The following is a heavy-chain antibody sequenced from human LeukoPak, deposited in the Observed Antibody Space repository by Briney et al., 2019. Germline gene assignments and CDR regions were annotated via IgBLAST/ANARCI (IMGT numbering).Heavy chain of an antibody. V-gene: IGHV1-18*01. CDR2: ISAYNDNT. CDR1: GYTFTSYG. J-gene: IGHJ6*03. D-gene: IGHD3-3*01. CDR3: ARDLDWSGLSYYYYMDV. Sequence: ASVKVSCKTSGYTFTSYGISWVRQAPGQGLEWMGWISAYNDNTNYAQKLQGRVTMTTDTSTSTAYMELRSLRSDDTAVYYCARDLDWSGLSYYYYMDVWGKGTTVTVS.